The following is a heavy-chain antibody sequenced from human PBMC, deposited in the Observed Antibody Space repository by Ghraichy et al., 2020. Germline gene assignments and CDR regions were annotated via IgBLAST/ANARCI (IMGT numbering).Heavy chain of an antibody. J-gene: IGHJ4*02. CDR3: AHKVSSSWKFDY. V-gene: IGHV2-5*02. CDR2: IYWDDDK. D-gene: IGHD6-13*01. Sequence: SGPTLVKPTQTLTLTCTFSGFSLSTTREGVVWIRQPPGKALEWLAVIYWDDDKRFSPFLKSRLSVTKDTSNNQVVLTMTNTDPLDTGTYYCAHKVSSSWKFDYWGQGTLITISP. CDR1: GFSLSTTREG.